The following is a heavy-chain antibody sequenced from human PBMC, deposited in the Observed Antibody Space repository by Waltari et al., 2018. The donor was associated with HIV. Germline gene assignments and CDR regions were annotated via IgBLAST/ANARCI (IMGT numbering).Heavy chain of an antibody. D-gene: IGHD2-15*01. CDR3: AREKGVYCSGGSCQGWFDP. CDR2: IYYSGST. CDR1: GGSISSYY. V-gene: IGHV4-59*01. Sequence: QVQLQESGPGLVKPSETLSLTCTVSGGSISSYYWSWSRQPPGKGLECIGYIYYSGSTNYNPSLKSRVTISVDTSKNQFSLKLSSVTAADTAVYYCAREKGVYCSGGSCQGWFDPWGQGTLVTVSS. J-gene: IGHJ5*02.